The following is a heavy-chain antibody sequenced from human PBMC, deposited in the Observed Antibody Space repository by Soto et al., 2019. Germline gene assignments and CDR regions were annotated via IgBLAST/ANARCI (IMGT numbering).Heavy chain of an antibody. CDR3: ARDLEYNWNSRLDPYGMDV. D-gene: IGHD1-7*01. CDR1: GGSFSSYA. Sequence: SVKVSCKASGGSFSSYAISWVRQAPGQGLEWMGGIIPIFGTANYAQKFQGRVTITADESTSTAYMELSSLRSGDTAVYYCARDLEYNWNSRLDPYGMDVWGQGTMVTVSS. V-gene: IGHV1-69*13. CDR2: IIPIFGTA. J-gene: IGHJ6*02.